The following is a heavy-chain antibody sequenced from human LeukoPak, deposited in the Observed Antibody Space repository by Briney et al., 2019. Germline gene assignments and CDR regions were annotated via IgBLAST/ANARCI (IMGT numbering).Heavy chain of an antibody. Sequence: SVKVSCNASGYTFTSYGISWVRQAPGQGLEWMGEIIPIFGTANYAQKFQGRVTITADESTSTAYMELSSLRSEDTAVYYCARDQYYAILTGYYSPLDYWGQGTLVTASS. D-gene: IGHD3-9*01. V-gene: IGHV1-69*13. CDR3: ARDQYYAILTGYYSPLDY. J-gene: IGHJ4*02. CDR2: IIPIFGTA. CDR1: GYTFTSYG.